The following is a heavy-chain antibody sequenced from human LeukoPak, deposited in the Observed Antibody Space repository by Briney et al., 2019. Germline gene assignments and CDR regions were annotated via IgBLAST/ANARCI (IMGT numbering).Heavy chain of an antibody. Sequence: GGSLRLSCAASGLTASHNVNNAMSWVRHAPGKGLEWVSGITTSGSTYYADSGKGRFTISRENSNNTLYLHMDSLRAEDTAVYYCAKAPVWNYYYGLDVWGQGTTVTVSS. D-gene: IGHD2-21*01. V-gene: IGHV3-23*01. CDR2: ITTSGST. J-gene: IGHJ6*02. CDR3: AKAPVWNYYYGLDV. CDR1: GLTASHNVNNA.